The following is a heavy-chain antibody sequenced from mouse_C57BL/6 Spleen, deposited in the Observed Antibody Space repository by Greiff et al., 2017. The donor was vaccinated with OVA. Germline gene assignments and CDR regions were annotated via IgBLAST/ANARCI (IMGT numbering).Heavy chain of an antibody. CDR1: GYTFTSSW. CDR3: AREEIYYDYDGPFFDY. J-gene: IGHJ2*01. V-gene: IGHV1-64*01. Sequence: QVQLQQPGAELVKPGASVKLSCKASGYTFTSSWMHWVKQRPGQGLEWIGMIHPNSGSTNYNEKFKSKATLTVDKSSSTAYMQLSSLTSEDSAVYYCAREEIYYDYDGPFFDYWGQGTTLTVSS. CDR2: IHPNSGST. D-gene: IGHD2-4*01.